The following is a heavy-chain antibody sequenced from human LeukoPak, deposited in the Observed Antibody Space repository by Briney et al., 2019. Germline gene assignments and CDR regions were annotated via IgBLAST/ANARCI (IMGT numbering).Heavy chain of an antibody. Sequence: GGSLRLSCAASGFTFSGSAIHWVRQASGKGLEWVGRIRSKTGNYATAYAASGKGRFTISRDDSNNMAYLQLNSLKIADTAVYFCTRRERRLVNLDFWGQGTLVTVSS. CDR2: IRSKTGNYAT. CDR3: TRRERRLVNLDF. CDR1: GFTFSGSA. J-gene: IGHJ4*02. V-gene: IGHV3-73*01. D-gene: IGHD1-26*01.